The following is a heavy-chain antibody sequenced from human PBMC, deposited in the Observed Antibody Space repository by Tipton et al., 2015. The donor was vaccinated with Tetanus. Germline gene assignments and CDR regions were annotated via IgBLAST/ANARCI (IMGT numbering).Heavy chain of an antibody. CDR3: ARYHCTGTTCQHLDH. V-gene: IGHV4-34*01. Sequence: TLSLTCSVYGGSFSDYFWSWIRQSPGKGPEWMGEINYTGTTRYNPSLKSRVTLSVDTSKKQISLKLNSVTAADTAVYYCARYHCTGTTCQHLDHWGQGALVTVSS. CDR2: INYTGTT. CDR1: GGSFSDYF. J-gene: IGHJ4*01. D-gene: IGHD2-8*02.